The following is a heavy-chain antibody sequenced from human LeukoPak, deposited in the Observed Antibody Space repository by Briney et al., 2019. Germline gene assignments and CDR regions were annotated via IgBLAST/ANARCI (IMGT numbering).Heavy chain of an antibody. V-gene: IGHV1-69*04. CDR1: GGTFSSYA. J-gene: IGHJ4*02. Sequence: ASVKVSCKASGGTFSSYAISWVRQAPGQGLEWMGRIIPILGIANYAQKFQGRVTITADKSTSTAYMELSSLRSEDTAVYYCARHYYGSGSSGQSDYWGQGTLVTVSS. CDR2: IIPILGIA. CDR3: ARHYYGSGSSGQSDY. D-gene: IGHD3-10*01.